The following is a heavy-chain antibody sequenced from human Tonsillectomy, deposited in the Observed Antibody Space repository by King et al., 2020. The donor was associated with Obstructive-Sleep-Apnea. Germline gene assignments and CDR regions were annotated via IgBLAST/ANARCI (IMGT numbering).Heavy chain of an antibody. CDR3: GRSSPGLRLYTDH. J-gene: IGHJ4*02. V-gene: IGHV1-18*01. Sequence: QLVQSGGELKKPGASVKVSCKTSGYSFNSYGFIWVRQAPGQGLEWLGWISAYNGHTKSAQKLQGRVILTTDTTTSASYLELRNLRSDDTAVYFCGRSSPGLRLYTDHWGQGTLVTVSS. CDR1: GYSFNSYG. CDR2: ISAYNGHT. D-gene: IGHD2-8*01.